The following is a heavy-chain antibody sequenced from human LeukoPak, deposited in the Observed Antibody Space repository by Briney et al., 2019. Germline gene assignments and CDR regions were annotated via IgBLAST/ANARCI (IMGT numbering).Heavy chain of an antibody. CDR1: GGSISSYY. CDR3: ARQRSGTSLFDY. D-gene: IGHD1-26*01. V-gene: IGHV4-59*08. CDR2: IYYSGST. J-gene: IGHJ4*02. Sequence: SETLSLTCTVSGGSISSYYWSWIRQPPGKGLEWIGYIYYSGSTNYNPSLKSRVTISVDKSKNQFSLNLSSVTAADTAMYYCARQRSGTSLFDYWGQGTLVTVSS.